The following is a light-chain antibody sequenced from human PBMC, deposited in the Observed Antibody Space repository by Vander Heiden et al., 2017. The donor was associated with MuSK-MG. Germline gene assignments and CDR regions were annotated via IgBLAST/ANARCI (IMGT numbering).Light chain of an antibody. CDR3: QQDHSTPIT. CDR1: QSVLHSYNNKTF. V-gene: IGKV4-1*01. Sequence: DIVMTQSPDSLSVCLGERATMNRKTSQSVLHSYNNKTFVAWYQQNPRQPPRLPIYWASTPESRVPVRFSGRGSGTDFTLTISSLQAEDVAVYCCQQDHSTPITFGGGTKVDIK. J-gene: IGKJ4*01. CDR2: WAS.